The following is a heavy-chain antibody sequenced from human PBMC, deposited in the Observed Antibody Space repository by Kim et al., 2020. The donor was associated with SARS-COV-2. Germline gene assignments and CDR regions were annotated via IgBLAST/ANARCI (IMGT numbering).Heavy chain of an antibody. CDR3: ASSAGRLGYYYYYGMDV. V-gene: IGHV1-2*02. D-gene: IGHD6-13*01. CDR1: GYTFTGYY. CDR2: INPNSGGT. Sequence: ASVKVSCKASGYTFTGYYMHWVRQAPGQGLEWMGWINPNSGGTNYAQKFQGRVTMTRDTSISTAYMELSRLRSDDTAVYYCASSAGRLGYYYYYGMDVWGQGTTVTVSS. J-gene: IGHJ6*02.